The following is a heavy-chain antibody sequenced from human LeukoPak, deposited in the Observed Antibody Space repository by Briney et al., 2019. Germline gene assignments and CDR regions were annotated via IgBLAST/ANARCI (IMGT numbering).Heavy chain of an antibody. V-gene: IGHV3-23*01. CDR3: AKRDGVF. J-gene: IGHJ4*02. Sequence: GGSLRLSCVASGITFSNFAMSSVRQSPAKGLEWVSTISGSGGSTDYADSVKGRFTISRDNSKNTLYLQMNSLRAEDTAVYYCAKRDGVFWGQGTLVTVSS. D-gene: IGHD2-8*01. CDR2: ISGSGGST. CDR1: GITFSNFA.